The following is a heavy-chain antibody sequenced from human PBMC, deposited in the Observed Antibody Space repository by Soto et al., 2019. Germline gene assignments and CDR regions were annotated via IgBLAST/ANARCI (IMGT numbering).Heavy chain of an antibody. CDR3: ARGGQDFWSGPFDY. CDR1: GGSSSNYF. J-gene: IGHJ4*02. Sequence: SGALSLTCTVSGGSSSNYFCNWIRQPAGKGLEWIGRIDNSGSTNYNPSLKSRITMSADTSRNQFSLKLNSVTAADTAVYYCARGGQDFWSGPFDYWGQGALVTVSS. CDR2: IDNSGST. V-gene: IGHV4-4*07. D-gene: IGHD3-3*01.